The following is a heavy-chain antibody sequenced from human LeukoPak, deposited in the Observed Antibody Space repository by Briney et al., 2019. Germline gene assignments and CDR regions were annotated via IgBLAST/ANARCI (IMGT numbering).Heavy chain of an antibody. CDR1: GFTFSSYA. D-gene: IGHD3-9*01. CDR3: AKDGPSVRYFDWPLGAMDV. CDR2: ISGSGDST. Sequence: TGGSLRLSCAASGFTFSSYAMHWVRQAPGKGLEWVSVISGSGDSTYYADSVQGRFTISRDTSKNTLFLQMNSLRAEDTAVYYCAKDGPSVRYFDWPLGAMDVWGQGTTVTVSS. J-gene: IGHJ6*02. V-gene: IGHV3-23*01.